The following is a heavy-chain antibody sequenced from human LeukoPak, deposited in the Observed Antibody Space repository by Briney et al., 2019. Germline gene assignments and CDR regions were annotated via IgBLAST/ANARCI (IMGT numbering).Heavy chain of an antibody. V-gene: IGHV3-23*01. CDR1: GFTFRSSA. D-gene: IGHD1-26*01. J-gene: IGHJ4*02. Sequence: GSLRLSCAASGFTFRSSAMSWVRQAPRKGLEWVSVISGSGGRTYYADSVKGRFTISRDNSKNTVDLQMNSLRAEDTAVYYCAREDSGSYYSDYWGQGTLVTVSS. CDR3: AREDSGSYYSDY. CDR2: ISGSGGRT.